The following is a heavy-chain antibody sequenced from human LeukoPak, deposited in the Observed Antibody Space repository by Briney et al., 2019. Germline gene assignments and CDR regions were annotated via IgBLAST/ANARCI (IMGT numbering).Heavy chain of an antibody. CDR2: IYYSGST. Sequence: SPSETLSLTCTVSGGSISSSSYYWGWIRQPPGKGLEWIGGIYYSGSTYYNPSLKSRVTISVDTSKNQFSLKLSSVTAADTAVYYCARHFALRGAFDIWGQGTMVTVSS. CDR1: GGSISSSSYY. J-gene: IGHJ3*02. D-gene: IGHD2-21*01. CDR3: ARHFALRGAFDI. V-gene: IGHV4-39*01.